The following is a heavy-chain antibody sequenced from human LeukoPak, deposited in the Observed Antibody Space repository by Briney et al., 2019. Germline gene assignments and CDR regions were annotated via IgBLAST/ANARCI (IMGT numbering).Heavy chain of an antibody. CDR2: ISYDGSNK. CDR1: GFTFSSYA. D-gene: IGHD3-22*01. Sequence: GRSLRLSCAASGFTFSSYAMHWVRQAPGKGLEWVAVISYDGSNKYYADSVKGRFTISRDNSKNTLYLQMNSLRAEDTAVYYCARAHAYYYDSSGYYPPGAFDIWGQGTMVTVSS. CDR3: ARAHAYYYDSSGYYPPGAFDI. V-gene: IGHV3-30-3*01. J-gene: IGHJ3*02.